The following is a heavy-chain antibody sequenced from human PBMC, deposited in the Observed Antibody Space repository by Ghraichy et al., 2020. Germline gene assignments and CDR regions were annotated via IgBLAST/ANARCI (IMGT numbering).Heavy chain of an antibody. Sequence: SETLSLTCTASGGSISSGAYYWSCIRQHPGKGLESIGFISYIGSTYYNPSLKSRLTLSVDTSENQFSLKLTSVTAADTAVYYCSSVQGAPFYYDSSGYYYCDYGGQGTLVFFSS. CDR1: GGSISSGAYY. CDR2: ISYIGST. J-gene: IGHJ4*02. CDR3: SSVQGAPFYYDSSGYYYCDY. D-gene: IGHD3-22*01. V-gene: IGHV4-31*03.